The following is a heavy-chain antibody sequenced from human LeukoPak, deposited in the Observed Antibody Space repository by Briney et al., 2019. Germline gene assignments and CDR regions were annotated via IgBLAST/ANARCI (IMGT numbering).Heavy chain of an antibody. Sequence: GVPLRLSCAASGFTFSSYAMSWVRQAPGKGLDWVSSISGSGGHTYYADSVKGRFTIFRDNSKNTLYLQMNSLRAEDTAVYYCAKAQHTAMVRHGDYWGRGTLVTVSS. D-gene: IGHD5-18*01. CDR1: GFTFSSYA. CDR3: AKAQHTAMVRHGDY. J-gene: IGHJ4*02. CDR2: ISGSGGHT. V-gene: IGHV3-23*01.